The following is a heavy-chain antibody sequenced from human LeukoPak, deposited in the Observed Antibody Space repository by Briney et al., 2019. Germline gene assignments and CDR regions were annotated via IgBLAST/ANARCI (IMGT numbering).Heavy chain of an antibody. CDR3: VRDGYSYGFMLAFDI. CDR2: SNSDGSTT. Sequence: SGGSLRLSCAASGFTFGTYWMHWVRQAPGKGLVWVSRSNSDGSTTTYADSVKGRFTISRDNAKNTLYLQMNSLRVEDTAVYYCVRDGYSYGFMLAFDIWGLGTRVTVSS. D-gene: IGHD5-18*01. J-gene: IGHJ3*02. V-gene: IGHV3-74*01. CDR1: GFTFGTYW.